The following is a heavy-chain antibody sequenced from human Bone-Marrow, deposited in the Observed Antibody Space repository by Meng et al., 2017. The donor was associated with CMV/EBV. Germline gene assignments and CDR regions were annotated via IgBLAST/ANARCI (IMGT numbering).Heavy chain of an antibody. CDR2: INSDGSST. J-gene: IGHJ4*02. V-gene: IGHV3-74*01. CDR1: GFTFSSYW. D-gene: IGHD3-3*01. Sequence: GESLKISCAASGFTFSSYWMHWVRQAPGKGLVWVSRINSDGSSTSYADSVKGRFTISRDNAKNTLYLQMNSLRAEDTAVYYCAREVGYDFWSGYYVDYWGQGTLVTFSS. CDR3: AREVGYDFWSGYYVDY.